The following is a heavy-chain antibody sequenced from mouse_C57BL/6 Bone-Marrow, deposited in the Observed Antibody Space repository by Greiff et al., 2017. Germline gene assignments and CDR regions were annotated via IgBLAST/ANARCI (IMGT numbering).Heavy chain of an antibody. V-gene: IGHV1-47*01. CDR3: ARSSTFFYYFDY. CDR1: GYTFTTYP. CDR2: FHPYNDDT. D-gene: IGHD5-1*01. Sequence: VQLQQSGAELVKPGASVKMSCKASGYTFTTYPIEWMKQNHGKSLEWIGNFHPYNDDTKYNEKFKGKATLPVEKSSNTVYLELSRLTSDNSAVYYSARSSTFFYYFDYWGQGTTLTVSS. J-gene: IGHJ2*01.